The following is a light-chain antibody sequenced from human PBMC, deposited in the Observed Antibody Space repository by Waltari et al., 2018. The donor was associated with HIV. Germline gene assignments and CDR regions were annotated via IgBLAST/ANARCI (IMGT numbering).Light chain of an antibody. Sequence: QSVLTQPPSVSAAPGQKVTISCSGSSPNIGNNYVSWYQQLPGTAPKLLIYDNNKRPSGIPGRFSGSKSGTAATLGITGLQTGDEADYYCGTGDSSLSAGHWVFGGGTKLTVL. J-gene: IGLJ3*02. CDR1: SPNIGNNY. V-gene: IGLV1-51*01. CDR3: GTGDSSLSAGHWV. CDR2: DNN.